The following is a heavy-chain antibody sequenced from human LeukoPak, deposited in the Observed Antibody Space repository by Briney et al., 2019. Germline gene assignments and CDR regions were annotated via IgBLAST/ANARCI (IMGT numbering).Heavy chain of an antibody. CDR2: IYTSGST. V-gene: IGHV4-61*02. CDR3: ARGRGGNSGDN. D-gene: IGHD4-23*01. J-gene: IGHJ4*02. Sequence: SETLSLTCTVSGGSISSGSYYWSWIRQPAGKGLEWIGRIYTSGSTNYNPSLKSRVTISVDTSKNQFSLKLSSVTAADTAVYYCARGRGGNSGDNWGQGILVTVSS. CDR1: GGSISSGSYY.